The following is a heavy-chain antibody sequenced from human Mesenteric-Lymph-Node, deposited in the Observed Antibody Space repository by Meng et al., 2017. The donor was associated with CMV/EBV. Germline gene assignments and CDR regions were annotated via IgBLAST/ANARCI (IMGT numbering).Heavy chain of an antibody. CDR1: GFTFSRYW. D-gene: IGHD2/OR15-2a*01. J-gene: IGHJ4*02. CDR3: AQYCSSTTCSLRAFDY. CDR2: INSDGSDT. Sequence: GESLKISCAASGFTFSRYWMYWVRQTPGKGLVWVSRINSDGSDTIYADSVKGRFTISRDNSKNTLYLQMNSLRAEDTAVYYCAQYCSSTTCSLRAFDYWGQGTLVTVSS. V-gene: IGHV3-74*01.